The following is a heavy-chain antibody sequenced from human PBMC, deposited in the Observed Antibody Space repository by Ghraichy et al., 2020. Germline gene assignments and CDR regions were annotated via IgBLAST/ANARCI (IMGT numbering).Heavy chain of an antibody. CDR2: ISHDGNSK. V-gene: IGHV3-30-3*01. CDR3: ARDIKSSSWSYYFYAMDV. CDR1: AFTFTTYS. Sequence: LSLTCAASAFTFTTYSMHWVRQAPGKGLEWLAVISHDGNSKYYADSVKGRFTISRDNSRNTVYLQMNSLRADDTAVYYCARDIKSSSWSYYFYAMDVWGQGTTVTVSS. J-gene: IGHJ6*02. D-gene: IGHD6-13*01.